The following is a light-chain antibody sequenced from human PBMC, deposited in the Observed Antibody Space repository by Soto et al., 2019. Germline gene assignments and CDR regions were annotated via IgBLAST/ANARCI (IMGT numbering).Light chain of an antibody. CDR3: QQYDSYSAT. J-gene: IGKJ1*01. Sequence: ASQSVSSRLAWYQQKPGMPPRLLIYDASALITGIPARFSGSGSGTEFTLTISSLQPDDFAAYYCQQYDSYSATFGQGTKVDI. CDR1: QSVSSR. V-gene: IGKV1-5*01. CDR2: DAS.